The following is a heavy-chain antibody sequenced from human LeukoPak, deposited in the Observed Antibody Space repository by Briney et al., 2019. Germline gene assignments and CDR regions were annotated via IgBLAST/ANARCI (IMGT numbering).Heavy chain of an antibody. D-gene: IGHD6-13*01. CDR1: GASISTYY. CDR2: IHYSGST. V-gene: IGHV4-59*01. CDR3: ARGGSSWYADY. Sequence: SETLSLTCCVSGASISTYYWSWIRQPPEKGLEWIGYIHYSGSTSYNPSLKSRVTMSVDTSNDQFSLKVSSVTAADTAVYYCARGGSSWYADYWGQGTLVTVSS. J-gene: IGHJ4*02.